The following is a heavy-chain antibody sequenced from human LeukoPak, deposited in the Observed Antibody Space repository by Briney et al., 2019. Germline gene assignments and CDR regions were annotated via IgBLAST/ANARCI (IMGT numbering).Heavy chain of an antibody. J-gene: IGHJ4*02. V-gene: IGHV4-39*01. Sequence: SETLSLTCTVSGGSINSSSYYWGWIRQPPGKGLEWIGSIFYSGNTYDSPSLKSRVTISVDTSKNQFSLKLNSVTAADTAVYYCARHRSKWLQSSFDYWGQGTLVTVSS. CDR3: ARHRSKWLQSSFDY. D-gene: IGHD5-24*01. CDR2: IFYSGNT. CDR1: GGSINSSSYY.